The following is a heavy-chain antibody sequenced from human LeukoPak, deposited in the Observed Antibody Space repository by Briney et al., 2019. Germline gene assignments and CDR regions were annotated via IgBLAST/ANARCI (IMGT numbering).Heavy chain of an antibody. D-gene: IGHD3-10*01. J-gene: IGHJ3*02. CDR2: IYYSGST. CDR3: VRSPRGSGSSTLLGVAFDI. V-gene: IGHV4-59*08. Sequence: PSETLSLTCTVSGGSISSYYWSWIRQPPGKGLEYIGYIYYSGSTNYNPSLKSRVTISVDTSKNQFSLKLSSVTAADAAVYYCVRSPRGSGSSTLLGVAFDIWGQGTMVTVSS. CDR1: GGSISSYY.